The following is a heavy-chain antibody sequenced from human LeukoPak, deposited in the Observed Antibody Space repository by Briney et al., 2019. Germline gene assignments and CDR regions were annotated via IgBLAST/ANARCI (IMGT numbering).Heavy chain of an antibody. V-gene: IGHV4-4*07. J-gene: IGHJ6*02. CDR2: IYTSGST. Sequence: PSETLSLTCTVSGGSFSNYYWSWLRQPAGKGLEWIGRIYTSGSTNYNPSVKSRVPMSVDTSNNQFSLKLTSVTAADTAVYYCARQPPQYYGMDVWGQGTTVTVSS. CDR3: ARQPPQYYGMDV. D-gene: IGHD1-14*01. CDR1: GGSFSNYY.